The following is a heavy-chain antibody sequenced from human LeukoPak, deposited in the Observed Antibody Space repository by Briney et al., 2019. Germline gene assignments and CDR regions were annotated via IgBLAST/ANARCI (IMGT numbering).Heavy chain of an antibody. J-gene: IGHJ4*02. CDR3: TSAGSSWDRAFDY. Sequence: GGSLRLSCTASGFTFCDYAMSWLRQAPGKGPEWVGFIRSKAYGGTTEYAASVKGRFTISRDDSKSIAYLQMNSLKTEDTAVYYCTSAGSSWDRAFDYWGQGTLVTVSS. D-gene: IGHD6-13*01. CDR1: GFTFCDYA. V-gene: IGHV3-49*03. CDR2: IRSKAYGGTT.